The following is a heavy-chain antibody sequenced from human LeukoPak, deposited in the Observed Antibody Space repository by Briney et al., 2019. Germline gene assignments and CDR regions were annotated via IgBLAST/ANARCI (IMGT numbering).Heavy chain of an antibody. CDR2: MYNNGST. Sequence: SETLSLTCIVSGVSISDYQWSWIRQPPGKGLQWIGYMYNNGSTDYNPSLKSRVTISGDTSKNQFSLKLSSVTASDTALYYCAPNAGPAALDAIDIWGLGTMVTVSS. CDR3: APNAGPAALDAIDI. J-gene: IGHJ3*02. CDR1: GVSISDYQ. D-gene: IGHD2-2*01. V-gene: IGHV4-59*08.